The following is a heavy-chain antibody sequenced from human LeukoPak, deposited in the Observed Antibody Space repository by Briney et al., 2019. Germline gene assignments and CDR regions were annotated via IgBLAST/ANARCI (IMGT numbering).Heavy chain of an antibody. CDR2: IRYDGSNK. D-gene: IGHD1-1*01. V-gene: IGHV3-30*02. Sequence: TGGSLRLSCAASGFTFSSYGMHWVRQAPGKGLEWVAFIRYDGSNKYYADSVKGRFTISRDNSKNTLYLQMSSLRAEDTAVYYCAKDYKAPASYYMDVWGKGTTVTVSS. J-gene: IGHJ6*03. CDR1: GFTFSSYG. CDR3: AKDYKAPASYYMDV.